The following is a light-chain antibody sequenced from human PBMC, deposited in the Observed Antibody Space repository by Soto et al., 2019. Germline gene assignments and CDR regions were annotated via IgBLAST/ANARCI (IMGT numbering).Light chain of an antibody. V-gene: IGLV1-44*01. CDR1: SSNIGSNT. J-gene: IGLJ2*01. Sequence: QSVLTRPPSASGTPGQRVTISCSGSSSNIGSNTVNWYQQLPGTAPKLLIYSNNQRPSGVPDRFSGSKSGTSASLAISGLESEAEAYCDSGAWDASHVVFGGGTKLTVL. CDR2: SNN. CDR3: GAWDASHVV.